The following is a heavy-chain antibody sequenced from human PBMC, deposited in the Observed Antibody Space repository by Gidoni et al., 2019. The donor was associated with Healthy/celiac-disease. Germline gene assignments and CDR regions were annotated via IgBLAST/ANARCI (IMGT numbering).Heavy chain of an antibody. Sequence: QVQLQQWGAGLLKPSETLSLTCAVYGGSFSGYYWSWIRQPPGKGLEWIGEINHSGSTNYNPSLKSRVTISVDTSKNQFSLKLSSVTAADTAVYYCARGAASQLDYWGQGTLVTVSS. D-gene: IGHD2-2*01. V-gene: IGHV4-34*01. J-gene: IGHJ4*02. CDR3: ARGAASQLDY. CDR1: GGSFSGYY. CDR2: INHSGST.